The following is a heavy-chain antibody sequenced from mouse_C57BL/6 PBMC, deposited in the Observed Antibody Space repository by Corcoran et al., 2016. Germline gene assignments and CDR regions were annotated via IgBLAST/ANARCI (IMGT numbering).Heavy chain of an antibody. V-gene: IGHV1-19*01. CDR1: GYTFTDYY. J-gene: IGHJ4*01. CDR2: INPYNGGT. Sequence: EVQLQQSGPVLVKPGASVKMSCKASGYTFTDYYMNWVKQSHGKSLEWIGVINPYNGGTSYNQKFKGKATLTVDKSSSTAYMELNSLTSEDSAVYYCARITTVVATDYYYAMDYWGQGTSVTVSS. CDR3: ARITTVVATDYYYAMDY. D-gene: IGHD1-1*01.